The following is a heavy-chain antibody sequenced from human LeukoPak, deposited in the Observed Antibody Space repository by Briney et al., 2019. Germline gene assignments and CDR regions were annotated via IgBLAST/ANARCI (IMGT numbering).Heavy chain of an antibody. Sequence: SETLSLTCAVYGGSFSGYYWSWIRQPPGKGLEWIGEINHSGSTNYNPSLKSRVTISVDTSKNQFSLKLSSVTPADTAVYYCARVYSRFGVYRIDWGQGTLVTVSS. D-gene: IGHD3-10*01. CDR2: INHSGST. V-gene: IGHV4-34*01. CDR1: GGSFSGYY. J-gene: IGHJ4*02. CDR3: ARVYSRFGVYRID.